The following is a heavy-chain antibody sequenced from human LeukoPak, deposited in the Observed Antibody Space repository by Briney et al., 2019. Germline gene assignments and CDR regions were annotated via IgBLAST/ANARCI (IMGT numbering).Heavy chain of an antibody. CDR2: MNPDSGNS. Sequence: ASVKVSCKASGYPFTSYEINWVRQAPGEGLEWMGLMNPDSGNSAYAQKFRGRVTPSSNSSINTAYMEVSSLGSDDTAVYFCARGTLDYDVVTGIHYYYMDVWGTGTTVTVSS. CDR1: GYPFTSYE. D-gene: IGHD3-9*01. J-gene: IGHJ6*03. CDR3: ARGTLDYDVVTGIHYYYMDV. V-gene: IGHV1-8*01.